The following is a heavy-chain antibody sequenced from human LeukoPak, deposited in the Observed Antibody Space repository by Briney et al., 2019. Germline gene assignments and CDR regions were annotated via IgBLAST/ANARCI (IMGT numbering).Heavy chain of an antibody. V-gene: IGHV3-74*01. CDR3: ARSHCGGDCYSGYFQH. CDR1: GFTFSSYW. Sequence: GRSLRLSCAASGFTFSSYWMHWVRQAPGKGLGWVSRINSDGSSTSYADSVKGRFTISRDNAKNTLYLQMNSVRATATSVYACARSHCGGDCYSGYFQHWGKGTLVTVSS. J-gene: IGHJ1*01. D-gene: IGHD2-21*02. CDR2: INSDGSST.